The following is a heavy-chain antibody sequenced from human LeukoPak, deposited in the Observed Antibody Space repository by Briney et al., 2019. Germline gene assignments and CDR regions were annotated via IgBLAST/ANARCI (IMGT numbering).Heavy chain of an antibody. J-gene: IGHJ4*02. CDR1: VDPIISLDC. Sequence: SETLSLTCTVSVDPIISLDCWSGVRHPPGKGLDGMGESNLSGTTHSNPSVKSRVTISIDKSKNQFFLNLSSVTAADTAVYYCAGLVGRYSSGLYYYYFDYWGQGTLVTVSS. V-gene: IGHV4-4*02. CDR2: SNLSGTT. CDR3: AGLVGRYSSGLYYYYFDY. D-gene: IGHD3-22*01.